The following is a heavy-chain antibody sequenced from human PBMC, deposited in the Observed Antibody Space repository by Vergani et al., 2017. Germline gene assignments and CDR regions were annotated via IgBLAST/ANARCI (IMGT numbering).Heavy chain of an antibody. CDR1: GFTFSSYA. D-gene: IGHD3-22*01. CDR2: ISYDGSNK. Sequence: QVQLVESGGGVVQTGRSLRLSCADSGFTFSSYAMHWVRQAPGKGLEWVAVISYDGSNKYYADSVKGRFTISRYNSKNTLYLQMNSLRAEDTAVYYCAANLVVAHSFDIWGQGTMVTVSS. V-gene: IGHV3-30-3*01. J-gene: IGHJ3*02. CDR3: AANLVVAHSFDI.